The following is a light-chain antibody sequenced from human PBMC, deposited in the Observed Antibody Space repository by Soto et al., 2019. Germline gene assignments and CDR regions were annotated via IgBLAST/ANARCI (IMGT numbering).Light chain of an antibody. CDR3: QQYYYTPPYT. Sequence: DIVMTQSPDSLAVSLGERATINSKSSQSVLYSSNNKNYLAWYQQKPGEPPKLLIYWASTRESGVPDRFSGSGSGAAFTLTISSLQAEDVAAYYCQQYYYTPPYTFGQGTKLEIK. V-gene: IGKV4-1*01. CDR2: WAS. J-gene: IGKJ2*01. CDR1: QSVLYSSNNKNY.